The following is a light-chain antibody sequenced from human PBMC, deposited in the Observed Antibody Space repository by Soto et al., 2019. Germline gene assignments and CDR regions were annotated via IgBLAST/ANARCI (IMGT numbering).Light chain of an antibody. Sequence: DIQLTQSPSFLSASVGDRVTITCRASQGISSYLAWYQQKPGKAPKLLIYAASTLQSGAPSRFSGSGSGTEFTLTISSLQPEDFATYYCQQLNSYPQITFGQGTRLEIK. J-gene: IGKJ5*01. CDR2: AAS. V-gene: IGKV1-9*01. CDR3: QQLNSYPQIT. CDR1: QGISSY.